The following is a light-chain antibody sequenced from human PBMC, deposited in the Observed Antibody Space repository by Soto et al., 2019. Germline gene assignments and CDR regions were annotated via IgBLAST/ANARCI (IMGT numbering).Light chain of an antibody. V-gene: IGKV3D-11*01. CDR2: DAS. CDR3: RQRNFWPLT. CDR1: QGIGNY. Sequence: EDVLTQSPAILSLSPGDRATLSCRASQGIGNYLAWYQQKPGQAPRLLIYDASNRAPGIPARFSGSGSDTDFTLTIDSLEPEDSAVYYCRQRNFWPLTFGPGTRVEIK. J-gene: IGKJ3*01.